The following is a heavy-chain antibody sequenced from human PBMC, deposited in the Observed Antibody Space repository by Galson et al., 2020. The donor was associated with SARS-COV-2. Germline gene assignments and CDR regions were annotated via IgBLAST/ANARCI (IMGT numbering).Heavy chain of an antibody. CDR2: ISYDGSNK. Sequence: GESLKISCAASGFTFSSYAMHWVRQAPGKGLEWVAVISYDGSNKYYADSVKGRFTIPRDNSKNTLYLQMNSLRAEDTVVYYCARALPMVRGVIAPYYYGMDVWGQGTTVTVSS. D-gene: IGHD3-10*01. J-gene: IGHJ6*02. CDR1: GFTFSSYA. V-gene: IGHV3-30-3*01. CDR3: ARALPMVRGVIAPYYYGMDV.